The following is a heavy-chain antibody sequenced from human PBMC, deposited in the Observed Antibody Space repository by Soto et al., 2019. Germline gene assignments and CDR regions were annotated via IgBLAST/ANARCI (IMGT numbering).Heavy chain of an antibody. V-gene: IGHV4-59*01. CDR3: ARDLGYNWNATGAFDI. CDR2: IYYSGST. Sequence: PSETLSLTCTVSGGSISSYYWSWIRQPPGKGLEWIGYIYYSGSTNYNPSLKSRVTISVDTSKNQFSLKLSSVTAADTAVYYCARDLGYNWNATGAFDIWGQGPMVIVTS. CDR1: GGSISSYY. J-gene: IGHJ3*02. D-gene: IGHD1-20*01.